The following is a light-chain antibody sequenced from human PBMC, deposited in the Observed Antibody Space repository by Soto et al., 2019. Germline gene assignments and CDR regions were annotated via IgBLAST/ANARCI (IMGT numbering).Light chain of an antibody. V-gene: IGKV1-9*01. CDR2: AAS. Sequence: ILVTFSQSSPSASVGATVTIPCRASQGIDSSFAWYQEKPGKAPKLLIYAASSLQSGVPSRFSGSGSGTDFTLTISSLQPEDFATYYCQQLHYYTIRFCQGTRLEVK. CDR3: QQLHYYTIR. CDR1: QGIDSS. J-gene: IGKJ5*01.